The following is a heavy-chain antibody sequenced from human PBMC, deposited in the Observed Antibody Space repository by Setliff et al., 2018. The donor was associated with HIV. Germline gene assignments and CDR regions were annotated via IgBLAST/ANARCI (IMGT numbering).Heavy chain of an antibody. CDR1: GFTFSSYS. CDR3: ERDFEGMSTIDGFED. V-gene: IGHV3-21*04. J-gene: IGHJ5*01. Sequence: PGGSLRLSCAASGFTFSSYSMSWVRQAPGKGLEWVSSISSSSSYISYADSVKGRFTISRDNAKNSLFLQMNSLTSEDTAVYYCERDFEGMSTIDGFEDWGQGTLVTVSS. CDR2: ISSSSSYI. D-gene: IGHD1-1*01.